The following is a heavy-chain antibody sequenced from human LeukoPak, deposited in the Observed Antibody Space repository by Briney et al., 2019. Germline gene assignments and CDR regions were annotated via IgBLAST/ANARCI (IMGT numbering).Heavy chain of an antibody. D-gene: IGHD3-10*01. CDR3: AAMVRGDYYYYYMDV. J-gene: IGHJ6*03. CDR2: IIPIFGTA. CDR1: GGTFSSYA. Sequence: ASVKVSCKASGGTFSSYAISWVRQAPGQGLEWMGGIIPIFGTANYAQKFQGRVTITADESTSTAYMELSSLRSEDTAVYYCAAMVRGDYYYYYMDVWGKGTTVTISS. V-gene: IGHV1-69*13.